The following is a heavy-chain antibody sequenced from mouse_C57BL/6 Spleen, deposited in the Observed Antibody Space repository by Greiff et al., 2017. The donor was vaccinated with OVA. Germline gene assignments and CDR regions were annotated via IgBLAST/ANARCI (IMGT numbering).Heavy chain of an antibody. CDR1: GFSLTSYG. CDR2: IWSGGST. CDR3: ARVTMVTTGYFDY. D-gene: IGHD2-2*01. V-gene: IGHV2-2*01. J-gene: IGHJ2*01. Sequence: VKLVESGPGLVQPSQSLSITCTVSGFSLTSYGVHWVRQSPGKGLEWLGVIWSGGSTDYNAAFISSLCISKANSKSKIFYKMSSRQADDTAIYYCARVTMVTTGYFDYWGKGTTLTVSS.